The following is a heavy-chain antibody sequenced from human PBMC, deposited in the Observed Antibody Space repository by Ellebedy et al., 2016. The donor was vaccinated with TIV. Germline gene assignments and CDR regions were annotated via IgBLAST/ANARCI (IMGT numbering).Heavy chain of an antibody. CDR2: IYPGDSDT. J-gene: IGHJ4*02. Sequence: KVSCKGSGYRFTSYWIGWVRQMPGKGLEWMGIIYPGDSDTRYSPSFQGQVTIAADKSISTAYLQWSSLKASDTAMYYCARSDSSGYEFDYWGQGTLVTVSS. V-gene: IGHV5-51*01. CDR1: GYRFTSYW. CDR3: ARSDSSGYEFDY. D-gene: IGHD3-22*01.